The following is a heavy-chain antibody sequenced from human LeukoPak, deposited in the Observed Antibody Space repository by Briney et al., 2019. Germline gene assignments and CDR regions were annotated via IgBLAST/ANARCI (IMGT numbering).Heavy chain of an antibody. J-gene: IGHJ4*02. CDR2: IRQDGSEM. D-gene: IGHD3-22*01. V-gene: IGHV3-7*01. Sequence: GGSLRLSCAASEFTFSSYWMSWFRQAPGKGLEWVAKIRQDGSEMYYAGSVKGRFTISRDNAQNSLYLQMNGLRAEDTAVYYCARVNYYDSSGYYQNYFDYWGQGTLVTVSS. CDR3: ARVNYYDSSGYYQNYFDY. CDR1: EFTFSSYW.